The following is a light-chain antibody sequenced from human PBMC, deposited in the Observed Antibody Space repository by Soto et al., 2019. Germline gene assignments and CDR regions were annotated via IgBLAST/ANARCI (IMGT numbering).Light chain of an antibody. CDR1: QALSNY. J-gene: IGKJ4*01. V-gene: IGKV1-9*01. Sequence: IHFNQSHSDLSASVGDTLNLTCRASQALSNYLAWYQQKPGKAPDLLIYSASTLQSGVPSRFSGSGSETEFSLTIRTLQPEDFATYYCQQLSRYPLTFGGGTKVDI. CDR2: SAS. CDR3: QQLSRYPLT.